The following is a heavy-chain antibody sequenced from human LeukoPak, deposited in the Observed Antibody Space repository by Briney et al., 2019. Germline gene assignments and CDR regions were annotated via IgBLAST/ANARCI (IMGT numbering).Heavy chain of an antibody. D-gene: IGHD1-20*01. V-gene: IGHV3-11*01. CDR3: ARAAYNWN. CDR1: GFTIRDYV. CDR2: IDPSGTAL. Sequence: TGGSLRLSCAASGFTIRDYVMSWVRQAPGKGLEWVSYIDPSGTALYYADSVKGRFTVSRDNGKNTLSLQLRSLRAEDTALYYCARAAYNWNWGQGTLVTVSS. J-gene: IGHJ4*02.